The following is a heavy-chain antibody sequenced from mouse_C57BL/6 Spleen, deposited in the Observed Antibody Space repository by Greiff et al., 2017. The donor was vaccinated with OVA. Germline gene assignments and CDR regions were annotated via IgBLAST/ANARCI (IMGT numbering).Heavy chain of an antibody. CDR1: GYTFTSYW. D-gene: IGHD2-4*01. V-gene: IGHV1-64*01. CDR2: IHPNSGST. J-gene: IGHJ4*01. Sequence: QVQLQQPGAELVKPGASVKLSCKASGYTFTSYWMHWVKQRPGQGLEWIGMIHPNSGSTNYNEKFKSKATLTVDKSSSTAYMQLSSLTSEDSAVYYCARRPDYPYYYAMDYWGQGTSVTVSS. CDR3: ARRPDYPYYYAMDY.